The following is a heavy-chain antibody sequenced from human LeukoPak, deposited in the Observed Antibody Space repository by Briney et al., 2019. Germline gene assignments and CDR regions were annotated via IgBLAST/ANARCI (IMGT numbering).Heavy chain of an antibody. J-gene: IGHJ2*01. CDR3: ASAGAGGWYFDL. D-gene: IGHD4-23*01. CDR2: ISGSGGRT. V-gene: IGHV3-23*01. CDR1: GFTVRSKY. Sequence: GGSLRLSCAASGFTVRSKYMTWVRQAPGKGLEWVSDISGSGGRTYYADSVKGRFTISRDNSKNTLFLQMNSMRAEDTAVYYCASAGAGGWYFDLWGRGTLVTVSP.